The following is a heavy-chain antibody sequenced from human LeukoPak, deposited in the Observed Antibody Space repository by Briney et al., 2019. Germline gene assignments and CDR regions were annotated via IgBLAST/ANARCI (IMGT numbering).Heavy chain of an antibody. D-gene: IGHD3-22*01. Sequence: SETLSLTCTVSGGSISSSSYYWGRIREPPGKGLEWIGSIYYSGSTYYNPSLKSRVTISVDTSKNRFSLKLSSVKAADTAVYYCARPYYYYDSSGYGGIDYWGQGTLVTVSS. CDR2: IYYSGST. CDR3: ARPYYYYDSSGYGGIDY. CDR1: GGSISSSSYY. V-gene: IGHV4-39*01. J-gene: IGHJ4*02.